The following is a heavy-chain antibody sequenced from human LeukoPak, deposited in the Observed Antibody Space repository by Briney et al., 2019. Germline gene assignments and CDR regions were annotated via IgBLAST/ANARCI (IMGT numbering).Heavy chain of an antibody. J-gene: IGHJ3*02. CDR1: GYTFTSYA. Sequence: ASVKVSCKASGYTFTSYAMNWVRQAPGQGLEWMGIINPSGGSTSYAQKFQGRVTMTRDMSTSTVYMELSSLRSEDTAVYYCARDRLAAAGNYAFDIWGQGTMVTVSS. V-gene: IGHV1-46*01. CDR3: ARDRLAAAGNYAFDI. CDR2: INPSGGST. D-gene: IGHD1-7*01.